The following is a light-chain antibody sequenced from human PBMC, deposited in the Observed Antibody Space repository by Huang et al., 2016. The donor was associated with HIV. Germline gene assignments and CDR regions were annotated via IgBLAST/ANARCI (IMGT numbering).Light chain of an antibody. V-gene: IGKV1-33*01. CDR2: DAS. CDR3: QHYDDVPFT. Sequence: DIQMTQSPSSLSSYVGDRVTITCPASQDISDSLNWYQQKSGKAPKLLIYDASNLQTVVPLRFSGSGSGTDFTFTISSLQPEDIGTYYCQHYDDVPFTFGPGTKVEIK. CDR1: QDISDS. J-gene: IGKJ3*01.